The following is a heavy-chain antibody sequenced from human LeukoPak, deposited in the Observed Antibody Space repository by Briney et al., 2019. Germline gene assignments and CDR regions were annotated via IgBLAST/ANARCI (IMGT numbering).Heavy chain of an antibody. Sequence: SVKVSCKASGGTFSSYAISWVRQAPGQGLEWMGGIIPIFGTANYAQKFQGRVTITADESTSTAYMELSSLRSEDTAVYYCAREGVLTQDIVVHIQMSYYYGMDVWGQGTTVTVSS. D-gene: IGHD2-2*01. CDR2: IIPIFGTA. V-gene: IGHV1-69*13. CDR3: AREGVLTQDIVVHIQMSYYYGMDV. J-gene: IGHJ6*02. CDR1: GGTFSSYA.